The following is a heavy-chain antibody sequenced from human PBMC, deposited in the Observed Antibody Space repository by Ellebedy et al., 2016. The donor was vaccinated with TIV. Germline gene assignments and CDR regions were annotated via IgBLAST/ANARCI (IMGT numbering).Heavy chain of an antibody. V-gene: IGHV3-74*01. D-gene: IGHD3-22*01. J-gene: IGHJ5*02. CDR3: ARDNVPYDSSGYPKNWFDP. CDR2: INSDGSST. CDR1: GFTFSSYW. Sequence: GESLKISXAASGFTFSSYWMHWVRQAPGKGLVWVSRINSDGSSTSYADSVKGRFTISRDNAKNTLYLQMNSLRAEDTAVHYCARDNVPYDSSGYPKNWFDPWGQGTLVTVSS.